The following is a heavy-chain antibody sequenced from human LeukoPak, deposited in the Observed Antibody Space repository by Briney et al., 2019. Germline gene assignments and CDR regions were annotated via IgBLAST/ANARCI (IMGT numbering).Heavy chain of an antibody. CDR2: IRSKAYGGTT. Sequence: GRSLRLSCTASGFTFGDYAMSWVRQAPGKGLEWVGFIRSKAYGGTTEYAASVKGRFTISRDDSKSIAYLQMNSLKTEDTAVYYCTGADLAPQMDIVVVPAAIRGYSGYDYHYWGQGTLVTVSS. V-gene: IGHV3-49*04. D-gene: IGHD2-2*02. CDR1: GFTFGDYA. CDR3: TGADLAPQMDIVVVPAAIRGYSGYDYHY. J-gene: IGHJ4*02.